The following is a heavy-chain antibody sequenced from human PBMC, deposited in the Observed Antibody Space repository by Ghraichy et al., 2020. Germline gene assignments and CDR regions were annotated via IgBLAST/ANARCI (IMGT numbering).Heavy chain of an antibody. V-gene: IGHV4-39*01. CDR2: IYYSGST. J-gene: IGHJ4*02. CDR3: ARRVWTSGYCTGGSCPYWFDY. D-gene: IGHD2-15*01. CDR1: GDSISSSGHY. Sequence: SETLSLTCTVSGDSISSSGHYWGWIRQPPGKGLEWIGSIYYSGSTYYNPSLKSRVTISIDTSKNQFSLKLSSVTAADTAVYYCARRVWTSGYCTGGSCPYWFDYWGQGTLVTVSS.